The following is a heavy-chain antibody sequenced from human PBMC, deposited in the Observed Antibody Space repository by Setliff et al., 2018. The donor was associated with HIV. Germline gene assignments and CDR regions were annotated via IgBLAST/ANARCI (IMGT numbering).Heavy chain of an antibody. D-gene: IGHD3-22*01. V-gene: IGHV1-69*10. J-gene: IGHJ4*02. CDR3: ARGADYYDSSGYPDY. CDR1: GGTFSSYA. Sequence: SVKVSCRASGGTFSSYAISWVRQAPGQGLEWMGGIIPILGIANYAQKFQGRVTITTDESTSTAYMELSSLRSEDTAVYYCARGADYYDSSGYPDYWGQGTLVTVSS. CDR2: IIPILGIA.